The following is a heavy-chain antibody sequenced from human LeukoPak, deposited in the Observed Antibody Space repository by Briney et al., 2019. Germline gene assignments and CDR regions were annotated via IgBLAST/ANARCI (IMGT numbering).Heavy chain of an antibody. CDR1: GGSISSHY. Sequence: SETLSLTCTVSGGSISSHYWSWIRQPPVKGLELIGYIYYSGSTNYNPSLKSRVTISVDTSKNQFSLKLSSVTAADTAVYYCARELGGNPDAFDIWGQGTMVTVSS. J-gene: IGHJ3*02. V-gene: IGHV4-59*11. CDR2: IYYSGST. D-gene: IGHD1-14*01. CDR3: ARELGGNPDAFDI.